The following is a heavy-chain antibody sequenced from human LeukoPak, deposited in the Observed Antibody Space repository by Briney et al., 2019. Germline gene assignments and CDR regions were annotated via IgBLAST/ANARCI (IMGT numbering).Heavy chain of an antibody. CDR2: INGDGSST. V-gene: IGHV3-74*03. J-gene: IGHJ6*03. CDR3: AKGSKEVLFTRDHYMDV. D-gene: IGHD3-3*01. CDR1: GFTFSSCW. Sequence: GGSLRLSCAASGFTFSSCWMHWVRQAPGKGLVWVSRINGDGSSTTYADSVRGRFTISRDNAKNTLYLQMNSLRAEDTAVYYCAKGSKEVLFTRDHYMDVWGKGTTVTISS.